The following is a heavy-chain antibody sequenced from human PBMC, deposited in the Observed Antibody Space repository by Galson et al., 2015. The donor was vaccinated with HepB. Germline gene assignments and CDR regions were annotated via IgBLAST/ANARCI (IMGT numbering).Heavy chain of an antibody. D-gene: IGHD4-17*01. Sequence: SLRLSCAASGFTFGSSAMTWARQAPGKGLEWVSTISGSGGTTYYADSEKGRFTVSRDNSKNTLYLQMNSLRAEDTAVYYCAKDQGAAVTTFDYWGQGTLVTVSS. CDR1: GFTFGSSA. CDR3: AKDQGAAVTTFDY. CDR2: ISGSGGTT. V-gene: IGHV3-23*01. J-gene: IGHJ4*02.